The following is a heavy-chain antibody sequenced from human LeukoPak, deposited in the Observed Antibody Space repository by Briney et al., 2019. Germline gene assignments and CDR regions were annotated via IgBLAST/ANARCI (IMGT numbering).Heavy chain of an antibody. J-gene: IGHJ4*02. CDR3: ARGDIRGYYYGHFDY. D-gene: IGHD3-22*01. CDR1: GFTFSSYW. CDR2: INSDGSRT. Sequence: GGSLRLSCAASGFTFSSYWMHWVRQAPGKGLVWVSRINSDGSRTNYADSVKGRFTISRDNAKSTLYLQMNSMRAEDTAVYYCARGDIRGYYYGHFDYWGQGTLVTVSS. V-gene: IGHV3-74*01.